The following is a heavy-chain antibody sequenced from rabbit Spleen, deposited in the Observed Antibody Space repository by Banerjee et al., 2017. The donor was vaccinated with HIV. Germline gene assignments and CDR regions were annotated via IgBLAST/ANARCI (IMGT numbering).Heavy chain of an antibody. J-gene: IGHJ4*01. V-gene: IGHV1S40*01. CDR1: GFSFSGGYW. CDR3: ARDVDDSGKANYFNL. D-gene: IGHD1-1*01. CDR2: TYAGSGTYT. Sequence: QSLEESGGDLVKPGASLTLTCTASGFSFSGGYWICWVRQAPGKGLEWIACTYAGSGTYTHYASWAKGRFTISKTSSTTVTLQAASLTAADTAAYFCARDVDDSGKANYFNLWGPGTLVTVS.